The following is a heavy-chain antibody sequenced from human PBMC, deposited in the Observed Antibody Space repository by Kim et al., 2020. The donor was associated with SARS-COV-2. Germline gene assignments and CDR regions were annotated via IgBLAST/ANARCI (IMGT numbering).Heavy chain of an antibody. CDR3: ARGGTGNFDY. CDR2: TI. D-gene: IGHD3-9*01. J-gene: IGHJ4*02. Sequence: TIKYADSVKGRFTISRDNSKNSVYLQMNSLRSEDTAVYFCARGGTGNFDYWGQGALVTVSS. V-gene: IGHV3-48*03.